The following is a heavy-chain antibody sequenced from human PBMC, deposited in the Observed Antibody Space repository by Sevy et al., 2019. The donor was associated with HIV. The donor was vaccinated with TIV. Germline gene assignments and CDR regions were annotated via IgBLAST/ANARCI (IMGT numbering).Heavy chain of an antibody. CDR2: VSYDGGNR. CDR3: AKDAGGCSGGHCYWATYYYGMDV. V-gene: IGHV3-30*18. D-gene: IGHD2-15*01. J-gene: IGHJ6*02. CDR1: AFTFSTYA. Sequence: GGSLRLSCAASAFTFSTYAMHWVRQAPGKGLEWVAVVSYDGGNRHYADSVKGRFTISRDNSKNTLYLQMNSLRGEDTAVYYCAKDAGGCSGGHCYWATYYYGMDVWGQGTTVTVSS.